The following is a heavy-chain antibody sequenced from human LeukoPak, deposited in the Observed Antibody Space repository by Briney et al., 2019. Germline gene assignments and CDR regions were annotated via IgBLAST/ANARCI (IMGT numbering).Heavy chain of an antibody. J-gene: IGHJ4*02. Sequence: TGGSLRLSCAASGFTFSSYSMNWVRQAPGKGLEWVSSISSSSSYIYYADSVKGRFTISRDNAKNSLYPQMNSLRAEDTAVYYCARDSGYSNSPQYWGQGTLVTVSS. CDR2: ISSSSSYI. V-gene: IGHV3-21*01. CDR3: ARDSGYSNSPQY. CDR1: GFTFSSYS. D-gene: IGHD6-13*01.